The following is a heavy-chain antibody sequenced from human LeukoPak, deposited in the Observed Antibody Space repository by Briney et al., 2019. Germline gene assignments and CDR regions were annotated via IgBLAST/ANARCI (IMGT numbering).Heavy chain of an antibody. CDR1: GFRFNRYW. CDR2: IKEDGSEK. CDR3: ARVDYRNNYHYDYYMDV. J-gene: IGHJ6*03. V-gene: IGHV3-7*01. Sequence: GGSLRLSCAASGFRFNRYWMSWVRQAPGKGLEWVANIKEDGSEKNYVDSVKGRFTISRDNAKNSVYLEMNSLRVEDTAMYYCARVDYRNNYHYDYYMDVWDKGTTVTVSS. D-gene: IGHD3-10*01.